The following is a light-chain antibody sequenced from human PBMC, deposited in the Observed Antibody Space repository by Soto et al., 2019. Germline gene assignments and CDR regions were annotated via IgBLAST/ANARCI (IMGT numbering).Light chain of an antibody. CDR1: QSISSY. J-gene: IGKJ2*03. CDR2: AAS. V-gene: IGKV1-39*01. Sequence: DIQMTQSPSSLSASVGDRVTITCRASQSISSYLNWYQQKPGKAPKLLIYAASSLQSGVPSRFAGSGSGTHFTLTITSLQPEDVGTYFCQQSVSTPIYSFGQGTKVDI. CDR3: QQSVSTPIYS.